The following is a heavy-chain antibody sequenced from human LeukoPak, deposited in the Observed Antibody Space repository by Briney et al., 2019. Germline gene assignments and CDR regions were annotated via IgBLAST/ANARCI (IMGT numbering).Heavy chain of an antibody. CDR3: ARASSVVRGSYYYYMDV. CDR2: ISGSGGNT. CDR1: GFTFSSYA. V-gene: IGHV3-23*01. D-gene: IGHD3-10*01. Sequence: GGSLRLSCAASGFTFSSYAMTWVRQAPGKGLEWVSVISGSGGNTYYADSVKGRFTISRDNSKNTLYLQMNRLRAEDTALYYCARASSVVRGSYYYYMDVWGKGTTVTVSS. J-gene: IGHJ6*03.